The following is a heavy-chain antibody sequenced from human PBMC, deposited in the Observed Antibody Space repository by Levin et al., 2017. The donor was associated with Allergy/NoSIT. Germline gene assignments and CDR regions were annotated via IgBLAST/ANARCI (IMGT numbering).Heavy chain of an antibody. V-gene: IGHV1-69*06. CDR2: IIPIFGTA. J-gene: IGHJ5*02. Sequence: SVKVSCKASGGTFSSYAISWVRQAPGQGLEWMGGIIPIFGTANYAQKFQGRVTITADKSTSTAYMELSSLRSEDTAVYYCARGGYSGSTPTLVDPWGQGTLVTVSS. D-gene: IGHD5-12*01. CDR1: GGTFSSYA. CDR3: ARGGYSGSTPTLVDP.